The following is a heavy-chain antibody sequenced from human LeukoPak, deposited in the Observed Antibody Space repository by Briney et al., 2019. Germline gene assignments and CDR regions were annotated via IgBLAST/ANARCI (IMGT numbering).Heavy chain of an antibody. D-gene: IGHD3-10*01. CDR2: INHSGST. CDR1: GGSFSGYY. J-gene: IGHJ4*02. Sequence: SETLSLTCAVYGGSFSGYYWSCIRQPPGKGLEWIGEINHSGSTNYNPSLKSRVTISVDTSKNQFSLKLSSVTAADTAVYYCARGVWFGELYRDYWGQGTLVTVSS. V-gene: IGHV4-34*01. CDR3: ARGVWFGELYRDY.